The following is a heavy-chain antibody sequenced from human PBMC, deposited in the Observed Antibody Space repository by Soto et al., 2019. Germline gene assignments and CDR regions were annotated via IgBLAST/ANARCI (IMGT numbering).Heavy chain of an antibody. D-gene: IGHD2-2*01. V-gene: IGHV4-34*01. J-gene: IGHJ6*03. CDR1: GGSFSGYY. CDR2: INHSGST. Sequence: SETLSLTCAVYGGSFSGYYWSWIRQPPGKGLEWIGEINHSGSTNYNPSLKSRVTISVDTSKNQFSLKLSSVTAADTAVYYCASTRGLVRTYYYYYMDGWGKGTTVTVSS. CDR3: ASTRGLVRTYYYYYMDG.